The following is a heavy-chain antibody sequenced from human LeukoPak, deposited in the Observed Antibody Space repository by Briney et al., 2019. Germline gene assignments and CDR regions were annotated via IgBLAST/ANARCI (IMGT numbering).Heavy chain of an antibody. CDR3: AMHGVTQLELLDY. Sequence: SETLSLTCSVSGASLSSSRYYWGWIRQPPGKGLEWIGTIYYSGSAWYNPSLKSRVTISVDTPKNQFSLKVKSVTAADTAVYYCAMHGVTQLELLDYWGQGTLASVSS. D-gene: IGHD1-7*01. V-gene: IGHV4-39*01. J-gene: IGHJ4*02. CDR2: IYYSGSA. CDR1: GASLSSSRYY.